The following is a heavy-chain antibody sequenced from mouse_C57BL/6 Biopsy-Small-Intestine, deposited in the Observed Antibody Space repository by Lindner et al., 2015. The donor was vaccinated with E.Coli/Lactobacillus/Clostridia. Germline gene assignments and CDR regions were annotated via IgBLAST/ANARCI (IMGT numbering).Heavy chain of an antibody. D-gene: IGHD3-1*01. J-gene: IGHJ2*01. Sequence: SVKVSCKASGYTFTGSYIYWVRQAPGQGLQWMGWINPNTGVTNYAQTFKGRVIMHMDTSIATAYLDLRRLTYDDTAVYFCARVGRGPGYYFDFWGQGTLVTVSS. CDR2: INPNTGVT. V-gene: IGHV1-84*02. CDR1: GYTFTGSY. CDR3: ARVGRGPGYYFDF.